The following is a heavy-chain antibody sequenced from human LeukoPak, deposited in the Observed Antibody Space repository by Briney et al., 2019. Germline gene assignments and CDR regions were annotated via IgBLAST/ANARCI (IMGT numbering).Heavy chain of an antibody. D-gene: IGHD1-1*01. CDR2: ISYDGSNK. CDR3: ARAEYLVPNS. Sequence: PGRSLRLSCAASGFTFSSYAMNWVRQAPGKGLEWVAIISYDGSNKYYADSVKGRFTISRDNAKNSLYLQMNSLRAEDTAVYYCARAEYLVPNSWGQGTLVTVSS. J-gene: IGHJ4*02. CDR1: GFTFSSYA. V-gene: IGHV3-30*04.